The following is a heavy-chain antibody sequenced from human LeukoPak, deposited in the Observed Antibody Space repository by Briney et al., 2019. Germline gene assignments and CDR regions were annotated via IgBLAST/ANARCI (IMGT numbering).Heavy chain of an antibody. D-gene: IGHD6-13*01. V-gene: IGHV3-30*02. CDR1: GFTFSSYG. CDR3: ARVTRIAAAGGNYYYMDV. CDR2: IRYDGSNK. J-gene: IGHJ6*03. Sequence: GGSLRLSCAASGFTFSSYGMHWVRQAPGKGLEWVAFIRYDGSNKYYADSVKGRFTISRDNSKNTLYLQMNSLRAEDTAVYYCARVTRIAAAGGNYYYMDVWGKGTTVTVSS.